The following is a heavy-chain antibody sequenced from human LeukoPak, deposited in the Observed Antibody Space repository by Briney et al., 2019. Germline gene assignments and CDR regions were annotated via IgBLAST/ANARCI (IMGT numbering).Heavy chain of an antibody. J-gene: IGHJ3*02. D-gene: IGHD3-3*01. CDR2: IYYSGST. CDR1: SGPISSSSYY. Sequence: SETLSLTCTVSSGPISSSSYYGGWIRQPPGKGLEWIGSIYYSGSTYYNPSLKSRVTISVDTSKNQFSLKLSSVTAPDTAVYFCSSNGRIFGVEDAFDIWGQGTMGTVSS. V-gene: IGHV4-39*07. CDR3: SSNGRIFGVEDAFDI.